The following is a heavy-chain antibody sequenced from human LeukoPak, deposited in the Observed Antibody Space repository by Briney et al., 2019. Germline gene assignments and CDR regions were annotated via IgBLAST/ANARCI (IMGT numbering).Heavy chain of an antibody. CDR2: IIPIFGTA. D-gene: IGHD3-16*02. CDR1: GGTFSSYA. CDR3: ARGEYDYVWGSYRLHYFDY. V-gene: IGHV1-69*06. Sequence: GASVKVSCKASGGTFSSYAISWVRQAPGQGLEWMGGIIPIFGTANYAQKFQGRVTITADKSTSTAYMELSSLRSEDTAVYYCARGEYDYVWGSYRLHYFDYWGQGTLVTVSS. J-gene: IGHJ4*02.